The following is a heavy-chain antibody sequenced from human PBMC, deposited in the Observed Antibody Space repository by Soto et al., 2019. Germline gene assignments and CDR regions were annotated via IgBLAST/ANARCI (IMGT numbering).Heavy chain of an antibody. V-gene: IGHV3-15*07. CDR2: IKTKSEGGPT. Sequence: PGGSLRLSCAASGLPISNAWMNWVRQAPGKGLEWVGRIKTKSEGGPTDYAAAVKGRFTVSRDDSKNTLYPQMNSLKTEDTAVYYCTTGSVEGVWGQGTTVTVSS. J-gene: IGHJ6*02. CDR1: GLPISNAW. CDR3: TTGSVEGV. D-gene: IGHD2-15*01.